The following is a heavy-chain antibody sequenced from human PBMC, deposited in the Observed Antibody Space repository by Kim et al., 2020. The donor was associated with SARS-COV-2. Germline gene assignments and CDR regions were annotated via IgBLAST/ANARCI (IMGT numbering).Heavy chain of an antibody. J-gene: IGHJ3*02. Sequence: SETLSLTCTVSGGSISSGGYYWSWIRQHPGKGLEWIGYIYYSGSTYYNPSLKSRVTISVDTSKNQFSLKLSSVTAADTAVYYCARDRGGGRITMRHYAFDIWGQGTMVTVSS. V-gene: IGHV4-31*03. D-gene: IGHD3-22*01. CDR1: GGSISSGGYY. CDR3: ARDRGGGRITMRHYAFDI. CDR2: IYYSGST.